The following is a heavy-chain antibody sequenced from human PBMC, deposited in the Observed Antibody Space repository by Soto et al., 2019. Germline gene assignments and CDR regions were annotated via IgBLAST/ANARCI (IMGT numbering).Heavy chain of an antibody. CDR2: ISGSGGST. D-gene: IGHD2-2*01. V-gene: IGHV3-23*01. CDR3: AKDQGSSSFTVVVPAADFDY. CDR1: GFTFSSYA. J-gene: IGHJ4*02. Sequence: GGSLRLSCAASGFTFSSYAMSWVRQAPGKGLEWVSAISGSGGSTYYADSVKGRFTISRDNSKNTLYLQMNSLRAEDTAVYYCAKDQGSSSFTVVVPAADFDYWGQGTLVTVSS.